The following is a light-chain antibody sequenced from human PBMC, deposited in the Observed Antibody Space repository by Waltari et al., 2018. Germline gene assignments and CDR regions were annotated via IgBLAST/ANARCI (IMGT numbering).Light chain of an antibody. CDR3: QQSYRAPIT. Sequence: DIQLTQSPSSLSASVGDRVTITCRASQSISRYLNWYQQEPGKAPKVLIYSASSLQTGVPSRFSGSGSGTDFTLTISSLQPEDFATYYCQQSYRAPITLGQGTRLDIK. CDR2: SAS. V-gene: IGKV1-39*01. CDR1: QSISRY. J-gene: IGKJ5*01.